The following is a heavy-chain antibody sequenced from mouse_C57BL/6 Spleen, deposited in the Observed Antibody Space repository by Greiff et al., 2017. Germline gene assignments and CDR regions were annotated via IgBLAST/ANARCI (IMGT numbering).Heavy chain of an antibody. D-gene: IGHD1-1*01. V-gene: IGHV7-3*01. CDR2: IRNKANGYTT. CDR3: ARYYYGSPWYFDV. CDR1: GFTFTDYY. J-gene: IGHJ1*03. Sequence: DVMLVESGGGLVQPGGSLSLSCAASGFTFTDYYMSWVRQPPGKALEWLGFIRNKANGYTTEYSASVKGRFTISRDNSQSILYLQMKALRAEDSATYSCARYYYGSPWYFDVWGTGTTVTVSS.